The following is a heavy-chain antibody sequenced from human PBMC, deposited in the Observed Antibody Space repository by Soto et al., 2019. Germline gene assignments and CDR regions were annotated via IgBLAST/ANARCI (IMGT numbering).Heavy chain of an antibody. CDR2: ISAYNGNT. V-gene: IGHV1-18*01. CDR3: ARDDLSEWELLSSNAIWFDP. D-gene: IGHD1-26*01. J-gene: IGHJ5*02. Sequence: ASVKVSCKASGYTFTSYGISWVRQAPGQGLEWMGWISAYNGNTNYAQKLQGRVTMTTDTSTSTAYMELRSLRSDDTAVYYCARDDLSEWELLSSNAIWFDPWGQGTLVTVSS. CDR1: GYTFTSYG.